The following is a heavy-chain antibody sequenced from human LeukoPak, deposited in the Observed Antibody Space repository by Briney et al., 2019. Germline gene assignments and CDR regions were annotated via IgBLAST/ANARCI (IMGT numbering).Heavy chain of an antibody. CDR1: GFTFSSYG. J-gene: IGHJ4*02. Sequence: GGSLRLSCAASGFTFSSYGMHWVRQAPGKGLEWVAVIWYDGSNKYYADSVKGRFTISRDNSKNTLYLQMNSLRAEDTAVYYCARDFGDVAHYLDYWGQGTLVTVSS. V-gene: IGHV3-33*01. CDR2: IWYDGSNK. CDR3: ARDFGDVAHYLDY. D-gene: IGHD3-10*01.